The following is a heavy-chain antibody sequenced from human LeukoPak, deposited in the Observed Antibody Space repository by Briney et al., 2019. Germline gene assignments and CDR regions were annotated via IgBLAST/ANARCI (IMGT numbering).Heavy chain of an antibody. V-gene: IGHV3-48*04. CDR3: ARRRSGIAAAGTGDYYHYYYMDV. J-gene: IGHJ6*03. CDR1: GFTFSSYG. CDR2: ISASGTIT. Sequence: GGSLRLSCAASGFTFSSYGMSWVRQAPGKGLEWISYISASGTITHYADSVEGRFTISRDNAKNSLYLQMNSLRAEDTAVYYCARRRSGIAAAGTGDYYHYYYMDVWGKGTTVTISS. D-gene: IGHD6-13*01.